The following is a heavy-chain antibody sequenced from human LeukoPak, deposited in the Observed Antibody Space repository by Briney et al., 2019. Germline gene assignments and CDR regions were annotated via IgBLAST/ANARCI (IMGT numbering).Heavy chain of an antibody. D-gene: IGHD2-2*02. J-gene: IGHJ4*02. V-gene: IGHV1-69*04. CDR1: GGTFSSYA. Sequence: SVKVSCKASGGTFSSYAISWVRQAPGQGLEWMGRIIPILGIANYAQNLQGRVTLTTDTSTSTAYMELRSLRSDDKAVYYCARDGYCSSDSCYMSVDYWGQGTLVTVSS. CDR3: ARDGYCSSDSCYMSVDY. CDR2: IIPILGIA.